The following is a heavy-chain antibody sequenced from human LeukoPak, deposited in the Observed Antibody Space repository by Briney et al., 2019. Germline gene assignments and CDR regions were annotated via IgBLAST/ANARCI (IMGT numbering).Heavy chain of an antibody. CDR1: GFTLSSYE. V-gene: IGHV3-48*03. CDR3: AGDFNSGWKFDY. J-gene: IGHJ4*02. CDR2: ISSSGGNI. D-gene: IGHD6-19*01. Sequence: PGGSLRLSCAASGFTLSSYEMNWVRQAPGKGLEWVSYISSSGGNIYYADSVKGRFTISRDNAKNSLYLQMNSLRAEDTAVYYCAGDFNSGWKFDYWGQGTLVTVSS.